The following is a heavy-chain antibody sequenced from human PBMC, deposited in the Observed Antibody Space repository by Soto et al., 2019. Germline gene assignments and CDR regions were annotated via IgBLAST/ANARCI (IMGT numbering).Heavy chain of an antibody. D-gene: IGHD4-4*01. CDR1: GYTFTGYY. V-gene: IGHV1-2*04. CDR2: NNPNSGGT. J-gene: IGHJ6*02. Sequence: VSVKVSSKASGYTFTGYYMHWLRQAPGQGQERMGWNNPNSGGTNYAQKFQGWVTMTRDTAISTAYMELSRLRSHDMPLYYRARVTDMGVCCHVRTGAVSS. CDR3: ARVTDMGV.